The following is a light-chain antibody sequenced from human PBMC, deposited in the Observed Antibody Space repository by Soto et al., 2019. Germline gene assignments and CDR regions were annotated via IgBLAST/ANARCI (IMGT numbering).Light chain of an antibody. CDR1: QSISNW. CDR3: QQYNSYSRT. Sequence: DIQMTQSPSTLSAPVGDRVTITCRASQSISNWLAWYQQKPGKAPKLLIYKASSLSSGVPSRFSGSGSGTEFTLTIRSLQPDDFATYYCQQYNSYSRTFGQGTKVEIK. J-gene: IGKJ1*01. V-gene: IGKV1-5*03. CDR2: KAS.